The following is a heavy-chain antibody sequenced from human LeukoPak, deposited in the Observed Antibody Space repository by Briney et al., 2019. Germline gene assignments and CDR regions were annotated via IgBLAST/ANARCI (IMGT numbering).Heavy chain of an antibody. J-gene: IGHJ4*02. CDR3: ASGTDYYDSSGYLSPFDY. Sequence: KPSETLSLTCTVSGGSISSYYWSWIRQPAGKGLEWIGRIYTSGSTNYNPSLKSRVTMSVDTSKNQFSLELSSVTAADTAVYYCASGTDYYDSSGYLSPFDYWGQGTLVTVSS. D-gene: IGHD3-22*01. V-gene: IGHV4-4*07. CDR1: GGSISSYY. CDR2: IYTSGST.